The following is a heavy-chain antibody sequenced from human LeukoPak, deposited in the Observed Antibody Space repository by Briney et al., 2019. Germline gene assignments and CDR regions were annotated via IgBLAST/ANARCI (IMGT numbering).Heavy chain of an antibody. Sequence: PGGSLRLSCAASGFNFNNYIMHWVRQPPGRGVEFVSAISSDGGITYYANSVKGRFAISRDNSKNTLYLQMGSRRAEDMAVYYCARGRISSGWYCDYWGQGTLVTVSS. CDR2: ISSDGGIT. CDR3: ARGRISSGWYCDY. J-gene: IGHJ4*02. V-gene: IGHV3-64*01. CDR1: GFNFNNYI. D-gene: IGHD6-19*01.